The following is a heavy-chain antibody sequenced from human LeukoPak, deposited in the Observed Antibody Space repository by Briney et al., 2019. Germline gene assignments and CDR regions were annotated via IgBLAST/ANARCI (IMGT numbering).Heavy chain of an antibody. CDR3: ARDSYMAAADTWFDP. D-gene: IGHD6-13*01. V-gene: IGHV1-3*01. J-gene: IGHJ5*02. Sequence: ASVKVSCKASGYTFTDYTIHWVRQAPRQRLEWMGWINSAYSNTKYSQKFQGRVTITSDTSASTAYMEVRSLTSEDTAIYFCARDSYMAAADTWFDPWGQGTLVTVSS. CDR1: GYTFTDYT. CDR2: INSAYSNT.